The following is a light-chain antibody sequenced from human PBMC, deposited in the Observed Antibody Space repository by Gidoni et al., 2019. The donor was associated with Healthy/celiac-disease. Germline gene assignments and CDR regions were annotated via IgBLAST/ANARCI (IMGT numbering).Light chain of an antibody. CDR2: WAS. CDR1: QSVLYSPNNKNY. CDR3: QQYYSTPPT. Sequence: DSVMTQAPDSLDVSLGERATINRKSSQSVLYSPNNKNYLAWYQQKPGQPPKLLIYWASTRESGVPDRFSGSGSGTDFTLTISSLQAEDVAVYYCQQYYSTPPTFGQGTKVEIK. V-gene: IGKV4-1*01. J-gene: IGKJ1*01.